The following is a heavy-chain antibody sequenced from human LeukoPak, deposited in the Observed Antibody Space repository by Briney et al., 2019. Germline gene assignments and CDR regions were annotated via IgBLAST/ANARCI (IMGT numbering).Heavy chain of an antibody. CDR1: GGSISSSSYY. D-gene: IGHD6-13*01. CDR3: ARQHWDSSSWYSLRKYSFDY. CDR2: IYYSGST. V-gene: IGHV4-39*01. Sequence: PSETLSLTCTVSGGSISSSSYYWGWIRQPPGKGLEWIGSIYYSGSTYYNPSLKSRVTISVDTSKNQFSLKLSSVTAADTAVYYCARQHWDSSSWYSLRKYSFDYWGQGTLVTVSS. J-gene: IGHJ4*02.